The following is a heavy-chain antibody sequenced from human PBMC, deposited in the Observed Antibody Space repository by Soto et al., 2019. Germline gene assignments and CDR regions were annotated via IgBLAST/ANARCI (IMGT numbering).Heavy chain of an antibody. V-gene: IGHV3-23*01. J-gene: IGHJ4*02. CDR1: GFTFSNYA. CDR2: ITGSGGGT. Sequence: EVQLLESGGGLVQPGGSLRLSCAASGFTFSNYAMTWVRQAPGKGLEWVSVITGSGGGTYFVDSVKGRFTISRDNSKNTVYLHMTSLRAEDTAVYYCAKRPLTAAGFDYWGQGTLVTVSS. CDR3: AKRPLTAAGFDY. D-gene: IGHD6-13*01.